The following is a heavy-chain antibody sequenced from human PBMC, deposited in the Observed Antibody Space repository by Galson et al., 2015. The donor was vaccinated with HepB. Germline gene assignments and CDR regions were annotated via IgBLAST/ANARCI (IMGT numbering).Heavy chain of an antibody. Sequence: SLRLSCAASTFIFSTYSMNWVRQAPGKGLEWVSYISSSSTTIYYADSVKGRFTISRDNAKNSLYLQMNSLRAADTAVYYCAKGSLRTTYYYDSSGFYYYYGMDVWGQGTTVTVSS. CDR3: AKGSLRTTYYYDSSGFYYYYGMDV. CDR2: ISSSSTTI. D-gene: IGHD3-22*01. V-gene: IGHV3-48*04. J-gene: IGHJ6*02. CDR1: TFIFSTYS.